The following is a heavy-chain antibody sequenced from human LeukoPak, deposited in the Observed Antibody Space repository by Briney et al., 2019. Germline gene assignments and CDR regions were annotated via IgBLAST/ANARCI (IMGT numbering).Heavy chain of an antibody. CDR2: ISYDGSNK. D-gene: IGHD3-22*01. CDR3: ARVPGQYYYDSSGLPALLPGY. J-gene: IGHJ4*02. Sequence: GGSLRLSCAASGFSFSSYAMHWVRQAPGKGLEWVAVISYDGSNKYYADSVKGRFTISRDNSKNTLYLQMSSLRAEDTAVYYCARVPGQYYYDSSGLPALLPGYWGQGTLVTVSS. CDR1: GFSFSSYA. V-gene: IGHV3-30-3*01.